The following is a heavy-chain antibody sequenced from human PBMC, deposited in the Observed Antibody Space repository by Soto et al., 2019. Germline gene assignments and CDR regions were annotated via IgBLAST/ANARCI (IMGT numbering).Heavy chain of an antibody. CDR2: ISDDGSTA. V-gene: IGHV3-74*01. Sequence: XGSLRLSSSVSGVTFGASSVHWVRQVPGKGLTWVSRISDDGSTATYADSVKGRFVISRDNAKNSLYLEMNTLRADDSGLYYCARGPRVSSTGTGAHWGRGPLVTVSS. CDR3: ARGPRVSSTGTGAH. CDR1: GVTFGASS. D-gene: IGHD1-1*01. J-gene: IGHJ1*01.